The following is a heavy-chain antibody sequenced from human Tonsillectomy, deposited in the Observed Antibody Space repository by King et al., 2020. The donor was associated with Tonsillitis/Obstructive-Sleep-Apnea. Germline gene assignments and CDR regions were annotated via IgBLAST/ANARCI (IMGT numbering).Heavy chain of an antibody. J-gene: IGHJ4*02. CDR2: ISSKANIYAT. Sequence: VQLVESGGGLVQPGGSLKLSCSASGFTFSDATIHWVRQASGKGLEWVCRISSKANIYATVYAGSVKGRFTISRDDSKNTAYLQMNSMKTEDTAVYHCTTGYGDYWGQGTLVTVSS. CDR1: GFTFSDAT. V-gene: IGHV3-73*01. D-gene: IGHD5-12*01. CDR3: TTGYGDY.